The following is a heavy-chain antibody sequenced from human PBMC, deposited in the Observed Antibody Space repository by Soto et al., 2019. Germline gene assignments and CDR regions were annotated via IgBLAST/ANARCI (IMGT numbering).Heavy chain of an antibody. V-gene: IGHV4-4*02. CDR1: GGSISSDNW. CDR2: IHPNGRT. J-gene: IGHJ4*02. Sequence: QVQLQESGPGLVEPSGTLSLTCAVSGGSISSDNWWTWVRQPPGEGLEWIGEIHPNGRTNYKPSLKSRITISVDKSENQFSLWLTSVTAADTALYYCATRYCIHTTSYVYWGQGTLVTVSS. CDR3: ATRYCIHTTSYVY. D-gene: IGHD2-15*01.